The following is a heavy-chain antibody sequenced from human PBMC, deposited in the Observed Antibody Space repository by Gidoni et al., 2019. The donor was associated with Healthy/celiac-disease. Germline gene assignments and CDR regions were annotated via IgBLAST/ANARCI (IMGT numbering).Heavy chain of an antibody. CDR2: ISGSGGST. Sequence: EVQLLESGGGLVQPGGSLRLSCAASGVPFSSYAMTWVRQAPGKGLEGVSAISGSGGSTFYADSVKGRFSISRDNSKNTLFLQMNSLRAEDTAVYYCAKDLNYYDSSGYYSGWGQGTLVTVSS. CDR3: AKDLNYYDSSGYYSG. J-gene: IGHJ4*02. V-gene: IGHV3-23*01. D-gene: IGHD3-22*01. CDR1: GVPFSSYA.